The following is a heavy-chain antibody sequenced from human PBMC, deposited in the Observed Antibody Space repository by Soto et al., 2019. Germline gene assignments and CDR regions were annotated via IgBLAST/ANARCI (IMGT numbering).Heavy chain of an antibody. D-gene: IGHD5-18*01. J-gene: IGHJ3*02. V-gene: IGHV3-74*01. CDR1: GFTFSNYW. CDR2: INADGSIT. Sequence: EVQLVESGGGLVQPGGSLRLSCAASGFTFSNYWMHWVRQVPGQRPVWVSRINADGSITADEDSVQGRVTISRDNAKNTLYLQMHSLRAEDTAVYYCVRQYSAYDIWDQGTTVTVSS. CDR3: VRQYSAYDI.